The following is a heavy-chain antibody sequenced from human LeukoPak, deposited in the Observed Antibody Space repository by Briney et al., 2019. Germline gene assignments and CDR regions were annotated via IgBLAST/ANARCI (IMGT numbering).Heavy chain of an antibody. CDR1: GYTFTGYY. J-gene: IGHJ5*02. D-gene: IGHD3-10*01. CDR3: ARDPGSYYPTWFDP. V-gene: IGHV1-2*02. CDR2: INPNSGGT. Sequence: ASVKVSCKASGYTFTGYYMHWVRQAPGQGLEWIGWINPNSGGTNYAQKFQGRVTMTRDTSISTAYMELSRLRSDDTAVYYCARDPGSYYPTWFDPWGQGTLVTVSS.